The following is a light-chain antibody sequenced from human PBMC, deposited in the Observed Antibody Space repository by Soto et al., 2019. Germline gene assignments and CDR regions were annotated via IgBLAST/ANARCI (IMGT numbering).Light chain of an antibody. Sequence: EIMMTQSPVTLSVSPGERATLSCRASQSVTSKLAWYQQKPDQAPRLISYGASTRATGVPGRFTGSGSGTEFTLTNSSLQSEDFAVYYCQQYNDWPRVFGQGTRLENK. V-gene: IGKV3-15*01. CDR1: QSVTSK. CDR2: GAS. J-gene: IGKJ5*01. CDR3: QQYNDWPRV.